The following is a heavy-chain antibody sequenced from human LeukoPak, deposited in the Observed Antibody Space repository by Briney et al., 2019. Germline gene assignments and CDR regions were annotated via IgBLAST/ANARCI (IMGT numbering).Heavy chain of an antibody. CDR3: TRMTTGHDY. CDR1: GVSFDDYY. D-gene: IGHD4-17*01. V-gene: IGHV4-34*01. Sequence: SETLSLSCAVSGVSFDDYYWSWVRQTPGKGLEWLGEINHSGYTNDSPSLKSRVTLSIDTSNKQFSLNLRSVTVADAGIYYCTRMTTGHDYWGQGTLVTVSS. CDR2: INHSGYT. J-gene: IGHJ4*02.